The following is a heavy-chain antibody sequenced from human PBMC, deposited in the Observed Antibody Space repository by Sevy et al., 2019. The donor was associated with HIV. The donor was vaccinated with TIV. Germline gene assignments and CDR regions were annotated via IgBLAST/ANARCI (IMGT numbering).Heavy chain of an antibody. CDR3: TRDLGSSPASFFDY. V-gene: IGHV1-18*04. Sequence: ASVKVSCKASGYTFTGFGISWVRQAPGQGPEWMAWISAYNGHTNYAQKFQGRVTMTQDISTSTVYMELRSLRSDDTAIYYCTRDLGSSPASFFDYWGQGTLVTVSS. D-gene: IGHD6-19*01. J-gene: IGHJ4*02. CDR2: ISAYNGHT. CDR1: GYTFTGFG.